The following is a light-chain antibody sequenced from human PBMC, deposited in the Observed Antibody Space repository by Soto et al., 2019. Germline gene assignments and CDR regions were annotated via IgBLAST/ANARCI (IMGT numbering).Light chain of an antibody. J-gene: IGKJ1*01. CDR3: QHYNSYSEA. V-gene: IGKV1-5*03. CDR2: KAS. Sequence: DIQMTQSPSTVSGSVGDRVTLPCRASHTISSWLAWYQQKPGKAPKLLIYKASTLKSGVPSRFSGSGSGTEFTLTISSLQPDDFATYYCQHYNSYSEAFGQGTKVDIK. CDR1: HTISSW.